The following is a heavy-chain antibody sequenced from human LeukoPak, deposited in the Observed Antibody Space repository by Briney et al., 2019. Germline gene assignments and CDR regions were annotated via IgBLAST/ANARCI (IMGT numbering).Heavy chain of an antibody. D-gene: IGHD3-22*01. J-gene: IGHJ3*02. CDR2: ISSSGSTI. CDR1: GFTFSSYE. Sequence: GGSLRLSCAASGFTFSSYETNWVRQAPGKGLEWVSYISSSGSTIYYADPVKGRFTISRDNAKNSLYLQMNSLRAEDTAVYYCASPYYYDSSGYYGVSAFDIWGQGTMVTVSS. CDR3: ASPYYYDSSGYYGVSAFDI. V-gene: IGHV3-48*03.